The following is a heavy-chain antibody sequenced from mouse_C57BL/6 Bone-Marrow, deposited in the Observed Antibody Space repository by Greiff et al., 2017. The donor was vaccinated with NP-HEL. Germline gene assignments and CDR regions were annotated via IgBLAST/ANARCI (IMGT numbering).Heavy chain of an antibody. CDR2: INPSTGGT. Sequence: VQLQQSGPELVKPGASVKISCKASGYSFTGYYMHWVKQSSEKSLEWIGEINPSTGGTSYNQKFTGKATLTVDKSSSTAYMQRKSLTSEDSAVYYCARSYLFAYWGQGTLVTVSA. CDR1: GYSFTGYY. V-gene: IGHV1-43*01. J-gene: IGHJ3*01. D-gene: IGHD1-1*01. CDR3: ARSYLFAY.